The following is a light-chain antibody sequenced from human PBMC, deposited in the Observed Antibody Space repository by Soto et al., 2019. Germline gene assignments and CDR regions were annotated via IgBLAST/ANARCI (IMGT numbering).Light chain of an antibody. J-gene: IGKJ1*01. V-gene: IGKV3-20*01. CDR1: QSVTSSY. Sequence: PGERATLSCRASQSVTSSYLAWYQQKPGQAPRLLIFGASNRATGIPDRFSGSGSGTDFTLTINGLEPEDFAVYSCHQYCASPRTFGQGTKVEIK. CDR3: HQYCASPRT. CDR2: GAS.